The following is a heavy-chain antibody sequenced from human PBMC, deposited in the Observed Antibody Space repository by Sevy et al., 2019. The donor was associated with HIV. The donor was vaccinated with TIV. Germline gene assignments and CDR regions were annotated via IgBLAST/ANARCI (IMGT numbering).Heavy chain of an antibody. Sequence: GGSLRLSCAASGFTFSSYAMNWVRQAPGKGLEWVSSISASGRSTYYADSVEGRFTISRDNSKNTLYLQMNSLRGDDTAVYYCAKGYCRGGSCPRDYYYYGMDVWGQGTTVTVSS. CDR2: ISASGRST. V-gene: IGHV3-23*01. CDR3: AKGYCRGGSCPRDYYYYGMDV. J-gene: IGHJ6*02. D-gene: IGHD2-15*01. CDR1: GFTFSSYA.